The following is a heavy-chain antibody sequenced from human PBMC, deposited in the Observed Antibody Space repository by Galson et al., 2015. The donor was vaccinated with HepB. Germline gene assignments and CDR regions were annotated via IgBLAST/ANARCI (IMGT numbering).Heavy chain of an antibody. Sequence: SLRLSCAASGFTFSSYAMHWVRQAPGKGLEWVAVISYDGSNKYYADSVKGRFTISRDNSKNTLYLQMNSLRAEDTAVYYCARGRGIVVSEWAFDIWGQGTMVTVSS. J-gene: IGHJ3*02. CDR1: GFTFSSYA. CDR2: ISYDGSNK. CDR3: ARGRGIVVSEWAFDI. V-gene: IGHV3-30*04. D-gene: IGHD3-22*01.